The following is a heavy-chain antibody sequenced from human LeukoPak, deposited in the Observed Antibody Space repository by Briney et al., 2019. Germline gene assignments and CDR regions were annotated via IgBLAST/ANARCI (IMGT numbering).Heavy chain of an antibody. D-gene: IGHD6-19*01. J-gene: IGHJ6*02. CDR2: ISGSGGST. CDR3: AKDLARWLPQAYGMDV. V-gene: IGHV3-23*01. Sequence: GSLRLSCAASGFTFSSYAMSWVRQAPGKGLEWVSAISGSGGSTYYADSVKGRFTISRDNSKNTLYLQMNSLRAEDTAVYYCAKDLARWLPQAYGMDVWGQGTLVTVSS. CDR1: GFTFSSYA.